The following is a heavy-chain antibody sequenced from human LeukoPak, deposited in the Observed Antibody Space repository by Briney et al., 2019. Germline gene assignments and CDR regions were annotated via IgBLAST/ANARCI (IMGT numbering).Heavy chain of an antibody. CDR2: IYYSGST. CDR3: ARDLLGFEDY. CDR1: GGSISNYY. Sequence: SETLSLTCTVSGGSISNYYWSWLRQPPGKGLEWIANIYYSGSTNHNPSLKSRVTISVDTSKNQFSLKLNSVTAADTAVYYCARDLLGFEDYWGQGTLVTVSS. D-gene: IGHD2-8*02. J-gene: IGHJ4*02. V-gene: IGHV4-59*01.